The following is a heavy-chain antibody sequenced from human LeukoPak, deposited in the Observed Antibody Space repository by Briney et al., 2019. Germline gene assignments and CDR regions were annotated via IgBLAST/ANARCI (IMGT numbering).Heavy chain of an antibody. Sequence: SETLSLTCTVSGGSISSGGYYWSWVRQHPGKGLEWIGYIYYSGSTYYNPSLKSRVTISVDTSKNQFSLKLSSVTAADTAVYYCARGNGSGRNNYFDYWGQGTLVTVSS. CDR1: GGSISSGGYY. D-gene: IGHD3-10*01. CDR2: IYYSGST. J-gene: IGHJ4*02. CDR3: ARGNGSGRNNYFDY. V-gene: IGHV4-31*03.